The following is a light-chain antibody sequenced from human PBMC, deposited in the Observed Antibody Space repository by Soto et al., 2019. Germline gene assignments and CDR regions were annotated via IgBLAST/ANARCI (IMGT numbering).Light chain of an antibody. CDR3: CSYVGSSTDV. V-gene: IGLV2-23*02. CDR1: SSDVGSYNL. J-gene: IGLJ1*01. CDR2: EVN. Sequence: QSALTQPASVSGSPGQSITISCTGTSSDVGSYNLVSWYQQHPGKAPKLMIYEVNKRPSGVSNRFSGSKSGSTASLTISGLQGEDEADYYCCSYVGSSTDVFGTGTKVTVL.